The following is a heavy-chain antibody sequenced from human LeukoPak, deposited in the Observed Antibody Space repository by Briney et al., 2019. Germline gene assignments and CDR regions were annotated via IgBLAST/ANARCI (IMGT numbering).Heavy chain of an antibody. V-gene: IGHV4-39*01. CDR1: GDSMSRSTYY. CDR3: AGRASDWFFDY. Sequence: SETLSLTCTVSGDSMSRSTYYWGWIRQPPGKGLEWIGSFYYGGNTYYNPSLKSRVTISVDTSKNQFSLKLTSVTAADRAIYYCAGRASDWFFDYWGQGTLVTVSS. CDR2: FYYGGNT. J-gene: IGHJ4*02. D-gene: IGHD3-9*01.